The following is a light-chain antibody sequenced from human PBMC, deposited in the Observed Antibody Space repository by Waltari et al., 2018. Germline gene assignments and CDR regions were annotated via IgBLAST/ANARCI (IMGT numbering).Light chain of an antibody. CDR3: SSYTSSTTWV. CDR1: SSDVGGYNY. Sequence: QSALTQSASVSGSPGQSITISCTGTSSDVGGYNYVSWYQQHPGKAPKVMIYDVSKRPSGVPNRFSGSKSGSTASLTVSGLQAEDEADYYCSSYTSSTTWVFGGGTKLTVL. CDR2: DVS. V-gene: IGLV2-14*03. J-gene: IGLJ3*02.